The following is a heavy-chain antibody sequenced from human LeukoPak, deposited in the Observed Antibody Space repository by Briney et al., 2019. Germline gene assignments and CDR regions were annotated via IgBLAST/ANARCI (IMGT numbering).Heavy chain of an antibody. D-gene: IGHD2-15*01. J-gene: IGHJ3*01. CDR2: IYPGDSDT. V-gene: IGHV5-51*01. CDR1: RYDFANFW. Sequence: GESLKISCQASRYDFANFWIGWVRQMPGKGLDWMGIIYPGDSDTRYSPSFQGQVTISADKSISTAYLQWTSLKASDTAMYYCATQGTLTPHNAFDVWGQGTMVTVSS. CDR3: ATQGTLTPHNAFDV.